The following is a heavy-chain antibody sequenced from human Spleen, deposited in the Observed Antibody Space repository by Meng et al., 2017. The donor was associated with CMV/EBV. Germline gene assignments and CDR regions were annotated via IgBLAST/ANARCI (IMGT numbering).Heavy chain of an antibody. CDR1: GDY. CDR3: ARVRRIVVVPAAIHPYNWFDP. V-gene: IGHV4-34*01. D-gene: IGHD2-2*01. CDR2: INHSGST. J-gene: IGHJ5*02. Sequence: GDYWSWIRKPPGKGLEWIGEINHSGSTNYNPSLKSRVTISVDTSKNQFSLKLSSVTAADTAVYYCARVRRIVVVPAAIHPYNWFDPWGQGTLVTVSS.